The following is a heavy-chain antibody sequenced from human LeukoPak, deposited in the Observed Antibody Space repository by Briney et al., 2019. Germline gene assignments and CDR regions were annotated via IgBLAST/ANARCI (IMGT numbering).Heavy chain of an antibody. J-gene: IGHJ4*02. V-gene: IGHV4-30-4*08. CDR1: VGSICSGDYY. Sequence: SQTLSLTCTLSVGSICSGDYYWSWIRQPPGKCLECLVYIYYSGSTSYNPSLKSRVTISVYTSKNQFPLKLSSVTAADTAVYYCARGSGSDAHYDYWGQGTLVTVSS. CDR3: ARGSGSDAHYDY. CDR2: IYYSGST. D-gene: IGHD5-12*01.